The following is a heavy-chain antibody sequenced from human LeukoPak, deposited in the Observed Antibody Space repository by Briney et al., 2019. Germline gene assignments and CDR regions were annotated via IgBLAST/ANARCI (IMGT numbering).Heavy chain of an antibody. CDR1: GFTFSSYW. J-gene: IGHJ4*02. CDR3: AKAFYSGSYSDFDY. CDR2: IKQDGSEK. V-gene: IGHV3-7*03. D-gene: IGHD1-26*01. Sequence: GGSLRLSCAASGFTFSSYWMSWVRQAPGKGLEWVANIKQDGSEKYYVDSVKGRFTISRDKAKNTLYLQMNSLRAEDTAVYYCAKAFYSGSYSDFDYWGQGTLVTVSS.